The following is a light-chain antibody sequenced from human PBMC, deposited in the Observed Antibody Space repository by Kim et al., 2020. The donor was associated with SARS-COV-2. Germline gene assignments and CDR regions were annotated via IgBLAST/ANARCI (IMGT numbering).Light chain of an antibody. V-gene: IGKV1-39*01. CDR3: QQTYSRPPT. CDR2: LAS. Sequence: SGGDSVTITCRTSQTIGTYLNWYQHKPGKAPELLIDLASSLRSGVPSRFIGSGSETDFTLTINSLQPEDFATYYCQQTYSRPPTFGRGTKVDIK. J-gene: IGKJ1*01. CDR1: QTIGTY.